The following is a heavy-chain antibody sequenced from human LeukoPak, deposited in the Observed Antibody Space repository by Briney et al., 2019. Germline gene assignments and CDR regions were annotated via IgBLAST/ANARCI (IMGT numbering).Heavy chain of an antibody. CDR2: IYTSGST. J-gene: IGHJ3*02. CDR3: ARHTLVGARNAFDI. D-gene: IGHD1-26*01. CDR1: GGSISYYN. Sequence: SETLSLTCTVSGGSISYYNWNWIRQPAGEGLEWIGRIYTSGSTNYNPSLKSRVTMSVDTSKNQFSLNLSSVTAADTAVYYCARHTLVGARNAFDIWGQGTMVTVSS. V-gene: IGHV4-4*07.